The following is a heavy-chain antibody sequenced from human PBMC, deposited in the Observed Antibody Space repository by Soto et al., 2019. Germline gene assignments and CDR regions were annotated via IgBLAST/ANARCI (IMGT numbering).Heavy chain of an antibody. CDR2: IYSGGST. J-gene: IGHJ4*02. Sequence: PGGSLRLSCAASGFTVSSNYMSWVRQAPGKGLEWVSVIYSGGSTYYADSVKGRFLISRDNSENMVYLQMNSLRAEDTAVYYCACLAWFGDPVPPFDCWGQGTVVTVSS. CDR3: ACLAWFGDPVPPFDC. V-gene: IGHV3-53*01. D-gene: IGHD3-10*01. CDR1: GFTVSSNY.